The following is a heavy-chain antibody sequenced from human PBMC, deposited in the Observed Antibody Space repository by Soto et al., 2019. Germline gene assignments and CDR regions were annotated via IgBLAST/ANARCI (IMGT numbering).Heavy chain of an antibody. CDR3: ARGDGYINFDY. Sequence: QVQLVQSGAVVKKPGSSVKVSCKDSGGTFSSYAISWVRQAPGQGLEWMGGIIPIFGTANYAQKFQGRVTITAAEATSTAYLELSSRRSADTAVYYCARGDGYINFDYWGQGTLVTVSS. CDR1: GGTFSSYA. CDR2: IIPIFGTA. V-gene: IGHV1-69*12. D-gene: IGHD5-12*01. J-gene: IGHJ4*02.